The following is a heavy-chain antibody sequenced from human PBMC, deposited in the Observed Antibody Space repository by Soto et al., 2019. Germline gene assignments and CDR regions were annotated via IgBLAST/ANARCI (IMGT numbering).Heavy chain of an antibody. V-gene: IGHV4-59*08. CDR2: IYYSGST. CDR3: ARRYGGTFDY. D-gene: IGHD2-15*01. CDR1: GGSISSYY. Sequence: QVQLQESGPGLVKPSETLSLTCTASGGSISSYYWSWIRQPPGKGLEWIGYIYYSGSTNYNPSLKSRVTISVDTSKNQFSLKLSSVTAADTAVYYCARRYGGTFDYWGQGTLVTVSS. J-gene: IGHJ4*02.